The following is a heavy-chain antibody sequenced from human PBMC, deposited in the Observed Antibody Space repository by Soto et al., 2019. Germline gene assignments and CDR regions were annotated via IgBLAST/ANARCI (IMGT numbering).Heavy chain of an antibody. V-gene: IGHV3-30-3*01. J-gene: IGHJ4*02. CDR2: ISYDGSNK. Sequence: QVQLVESGGGVVQPGRSLRLSCAASGFTFSSYAMHWVRQAPGKGLEWVAVISYDGSNKYYADSVKGRFTISRDNSKNTLYLRMNSLRAEDTAVYYCARERLKIGGLDYWGQGTLVTVSS. D-gene: IGHD3-16*01. CDR1: GFTFSSYA. CDR3: ARERLKIGGLDY.